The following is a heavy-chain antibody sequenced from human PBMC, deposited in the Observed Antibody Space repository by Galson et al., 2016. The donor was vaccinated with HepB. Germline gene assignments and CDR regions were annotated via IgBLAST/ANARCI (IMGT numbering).Heavy chain of an antibody. CDR2: LGDGGDYT. V-gene: IGHV3-23*01. CDR3: AKLAVRGDYGGRDY. Sequence: SLRLSCAASGLSLSSPVMYWVRQAPGKGLEWVSALGDGGDYTSYADAVKGRFPIPGDISENTLFLQMNSLRVDDTAIYYCAKLAVRGDYGGRDYWGQGTLVTVSS. D-gene: IGHD4-17*01. CDR1: GLSLSSPV. J-gene: IGHJ4*02.